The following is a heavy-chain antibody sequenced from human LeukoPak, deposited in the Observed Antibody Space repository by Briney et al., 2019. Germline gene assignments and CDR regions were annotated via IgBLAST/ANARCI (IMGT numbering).Heavy chain of an antibody. J-gene: IGHJ4*02. Sequence: GGSLRLSCAASGFTFDDYAMHWVRHAPGKGLEWVSGIRWYSGSIGYADSVKGLFTISRDNVKNSLYLQMNSRRAEDTAVYYCAKEKYDILTGYPGYFDYWGQGTLVTVS. CDR2: IRWYSGSI. CDR1: GFTFDDYA. D-gene: IGHD3-9*01. CDR3: AKEKYDILTGYPGYFDY. V-gene: IGHV3-9*01.